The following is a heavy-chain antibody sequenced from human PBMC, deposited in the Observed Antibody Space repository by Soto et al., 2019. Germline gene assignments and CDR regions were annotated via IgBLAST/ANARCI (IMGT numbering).Heavy chain of an antibody. V-gene: IGHV4-59*01. CDR1: GGSISSYY. J-gene: IGHJ5*02. D-gene: IGHD3-10*01. CDR2: IYYSGST. CDR3: ARESAGSGKNNWFDP. Sequence: SETLSLTCTVSGGSISSYYWSWIRQPPGKGLEWIGFIYYSGSTKYNPSLKSRVTISVDTSQNQLSLKLSSVTAADTAVYYCARESAGSGKNNWFDPWGQGTRVTVSS.